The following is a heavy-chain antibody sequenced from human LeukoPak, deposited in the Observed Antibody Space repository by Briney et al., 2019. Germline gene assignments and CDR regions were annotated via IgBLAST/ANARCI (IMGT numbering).Heavy chain of an antibody. CDR2: IFYSGNT. CDR1: GGSISNYY. CDR3: ARVVTGTPHFDY. Sequence: SETLSLTCTVSGGSISNYYWTWIRQPPGKGLEWIGYIFYSGNTNYNPSLKSRVTISVDTSKNQFSLKLSSVTAADTAVYYCARVVTGTPHFDYWGQGTLVTVSS. D-gene: IGHD1-20*01. J-gene: IGHJ4*02. V-gene: IGHV4-59*01.